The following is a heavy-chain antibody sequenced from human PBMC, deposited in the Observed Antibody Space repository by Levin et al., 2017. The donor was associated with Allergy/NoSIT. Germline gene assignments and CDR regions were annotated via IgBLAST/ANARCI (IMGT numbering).Heavy chain of an antibody. CDR1: GFTFSDYY. Sequence: GGSLRLSCAASGFTFSDYYMSWIRQAPGKGLEWVSYISSSSSYTNYADSVKGRFTISRDNAKNSLYLQMNSLRAEDTAVYYCARWVGRLALFDYWGQGTLVTVSS. CDR2: ISSSSSYT. CDR3: ARWVGRLALFDY. D-gene: IGHD3-10*01. J-gene: IGHJ4*02. V-gene: IGHV3-11*03.